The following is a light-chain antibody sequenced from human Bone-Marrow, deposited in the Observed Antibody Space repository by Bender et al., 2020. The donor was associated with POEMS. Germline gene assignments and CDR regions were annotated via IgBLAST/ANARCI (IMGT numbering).Light chain of an antibody. CDR2: SNY. Sequence: QSVLTQPPSASGTPGQRVTISCSGSHSNIGSNFVYWYQQVPGTAPRLVVYSNYQRPSGVPARFSGSKSGTSASLAISDIQSEDEGDYYCSSWDDSLSGWVFGGGTKLTVL. CDR3: SSWDDSLSGWV. J-gene: IGLJ3*02. V-gene: IGLV1-47*02. CDR1: HSNIGSNF.